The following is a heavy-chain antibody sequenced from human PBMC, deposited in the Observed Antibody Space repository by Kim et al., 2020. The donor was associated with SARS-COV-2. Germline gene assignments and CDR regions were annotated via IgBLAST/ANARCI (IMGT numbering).Heavy chain of an antibody. D-gene: IGHD6-13*01. CDR1: GGTFSSYA. J-gene: IGHJ4*02. CDR2: IIPIFGTA. V-gene: IGHV1-69*13. CDR3: ASRIAAAGTHGPGWVY. Sequence: SVKVSCKASGGTFSSYAISWVRQAPGQGLEWMGGIIPIFGTANYAQKFQGRVTITADESTSTAYMELSSLRSEDTAVYYCASRIAAAGTHGPGWVYWGQGTLVTVSS.